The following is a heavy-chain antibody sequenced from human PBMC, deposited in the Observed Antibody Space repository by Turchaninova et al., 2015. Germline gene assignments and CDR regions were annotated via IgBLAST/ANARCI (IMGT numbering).Heavy chain of an antibody. CDR2: INHSGST. D-gene: IGHD6-19*01. V-gene: IGHV4-34*01. Sequence: QVQLPQWGAGLLKPSETLSLTCAVYGGSLSGYYWRWIRQPPGKGMEWIGEINHSGSTNYNPSLKSRVTISVDTSKNQFSLKLSSVTAADTAVYYCARGIGSSGWYDIWGQGTMVTVSS. J-gene: IGHJ3*02. CDR3: ARGIGSSGWYDI. CDR1: GGSLSGYY.